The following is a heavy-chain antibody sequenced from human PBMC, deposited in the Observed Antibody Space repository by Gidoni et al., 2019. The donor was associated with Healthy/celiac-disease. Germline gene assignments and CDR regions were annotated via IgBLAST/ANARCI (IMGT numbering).Heavy chain of an antibody. CDR2: INHRGST. V-gene: IGHV4-34*01. CDR3: ARGLGGYYYYGMDV. D-gene: IGHD3-16*01. Sequence: QVQLQQWGAGLLKPSETLSLTCAVYGGSFSGYYWSWIRQPPGKGLDWIGEINHRGSTNYNPSLKSRVPISVDTSKHQFSLELSSVTAADTAVYYCARGLGGYYYYGMDVWGQGTTVTVSS. J-gene: IGHJ6*02. CDR1: GGSFSGYY.